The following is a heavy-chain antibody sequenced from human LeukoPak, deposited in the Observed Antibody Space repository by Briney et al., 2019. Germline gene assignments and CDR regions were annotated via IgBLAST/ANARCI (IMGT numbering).Heavy chain of an antibody. J-gene: IGHJ6*02. CDR2: ISAYNGNT. CDR3: AREEILIPLRYRGVGDYYYYGMDV. V-gene: IGHV1-18*01. CDR1: GYTFTSYG. Sequence: ASVKVSCKASGYTFTSYGISWVRQAPGQGLEWMGWISAYNGNTNYAQKLQGRVTMTTDTSTSTAYMELRSLRSDDTAVYYCAREEILIPLRYRGVGDYYYYGMDVWGQGTTVTVSS. D-gene: IGHD3-9*01.